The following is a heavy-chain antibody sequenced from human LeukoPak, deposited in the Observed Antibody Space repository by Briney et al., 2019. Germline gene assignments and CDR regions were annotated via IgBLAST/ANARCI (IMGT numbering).Heavy chain of an antibody. D-gene: IGHD6-6*01. Sequence: ALVTVSCKVSGYTLTELSMHWVRQAPGKGLEWMGGFDTEDGGTIYAQKFQGRVTMTEDTSTDTAYMELRRLRSEDTAVYYCATVGSASIAARRAFDIWGQGTMVTVYS. CDR1: GYTLTELS. V-gene: IGHV1-24*01. CDR2: FDTEDGGT. CDR3: ATVGSASIAARRAFDI. J-gene: IGHJ3*02.